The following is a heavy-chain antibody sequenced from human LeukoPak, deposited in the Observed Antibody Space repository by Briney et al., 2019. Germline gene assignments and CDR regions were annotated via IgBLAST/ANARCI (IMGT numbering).Heavy chain of an antibody. V-gene: IGHV3-11*05. J-gene: IGHJ4*02. D-gene: IGHD2-15*01. CDR1: GFTFSDYY. CDR2: ISTGSNNI. CDR3: SRDRGWFRYDY. Sequence: GGSLRLSCAASGFTFSDYYMSWIRQAPGKGLEWVSYISTGSNNINYADSVKGRFTISRDNAKNSLYLQMNSLRAEDTAVYYCSRDRGWFRYDYWGQGSLVTVSS.